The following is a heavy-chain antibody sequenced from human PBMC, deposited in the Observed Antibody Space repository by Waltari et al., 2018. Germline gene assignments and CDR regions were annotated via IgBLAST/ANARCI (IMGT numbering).Heavy chain of an antibody. V-gene: IGHV1-69*12. Sequence: QVQLVQSGTEVKKPGSSVKVSCKASGGTFSSYAISWVRQAPGQGLEWMGGIIPIFGTANYAQTFQGRVTITADESTSTAYMVLSSLRSEDTAVYYCARERDGYNPLFDYWGQGTLVTVSS. CDR2: IIPIFGTA. CDR3: ARERDGYNPLFDY. CDR1: GGTFSSYA. D-gene: IGHD5-12*01. J-gene: IGHJ4*02.